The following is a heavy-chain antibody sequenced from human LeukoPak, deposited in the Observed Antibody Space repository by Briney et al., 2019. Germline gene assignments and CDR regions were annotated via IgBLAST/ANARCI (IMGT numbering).Heavy chain of an antibody. J-gene: IGHJ4*02. D-gene: IGHD3-3*01. CDR1: RFTFSNYA. Sequence: GGSLRLSCAASRFTFSNYAMSWVRQAPGKGLEWVSAISSSGGSTYYADSVKGRFTISRDNSKNTLYLQMNSLRAEDTAVYYCANAGGDFWSGPFDYWGQGTLVTVSS. V-gene: IGHV3-23*01. CDR3: ANAGGDFWSGPFDY. CDR2: ISSSGGST.